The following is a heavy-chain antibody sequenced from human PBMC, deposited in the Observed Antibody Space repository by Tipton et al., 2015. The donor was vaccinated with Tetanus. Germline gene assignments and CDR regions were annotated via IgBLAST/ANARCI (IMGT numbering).Heavy chain of an antibody. V-gene: IGHV4-30-2*01. D-gene: IGHD2-21*02. J-gene: IGHJ4*02. CDR2: IQRGGST. Sequence: LRLSCTVSGGSISSDGAYWTWVRQPPGKGLEWIGEIQRGGSTNYNPSLKSRVSMSLDTSKNQISLRLTSVTAADTAVYYCARAGMVTDDRSKFDSWGQGSLVSVSS. CDR3: ARAGMVTDDRSKFDS. CDR1: GGSISSDGAY.